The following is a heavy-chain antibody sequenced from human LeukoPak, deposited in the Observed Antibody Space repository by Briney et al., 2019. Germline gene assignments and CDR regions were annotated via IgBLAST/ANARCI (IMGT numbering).Heavy chain of an antibody. CDR2: ISSSGSTI. Sequence: GGSLRLSCAASGFTFSILDMSWVRQAPGKGLEWVSYISSSGSTIYYADSVKGRFTISRDNAKNSLYLQMNSLRAEDTAVYYCARAGRQWELHKWEFDYWGQGTLVTVSS. V-gene: IGHV3-48*04. J-gene: IGHJ4*02. CDR3: ARAGRQWELHKWEFDY. D-gene: IGHD1-26*01. CDR1: GFTFSILD.